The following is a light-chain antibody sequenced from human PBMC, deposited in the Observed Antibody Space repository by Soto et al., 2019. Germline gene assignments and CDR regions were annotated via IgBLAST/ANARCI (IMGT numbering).Light chain of an antibody. V-gene: IGKV3-11*01. CDR2: DAS. CDR1: QSVGSY. J-gene: IGKJ4*01. CDR3: QQRSNWPPD. Sequence: DIVLTQSPATLSLSPGERAALSCRASQSVGSYLAWYQQKPGQAPRLVIYDASARATGIPARFGGSGSGTDFTLTISSLEPEDFAVYYCQQRSNWPPDFGGGTKVEIK.